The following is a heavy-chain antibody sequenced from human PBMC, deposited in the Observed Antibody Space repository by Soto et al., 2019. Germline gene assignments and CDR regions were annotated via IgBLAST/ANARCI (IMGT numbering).Heavy chain of an antibody. CDR3: ARDGPGTLGGYHEGLDN. V-gene: IGHV1-69*04. CDR2: IIPILGIA. CDR1: VGTFTSYT. J-gene: IGHJ4*02. D-gene: IGHD3-3*01. Sequence: ASVKVSCKASVGTFTSYTISWVRQAPGQGLEWMGRIIPILGIANYAQKFQGRVTITADKSTSTAYMELSSRGSEATAVYYCARDGPGTLGGYHEGLDNWGRGTLVTVSS.